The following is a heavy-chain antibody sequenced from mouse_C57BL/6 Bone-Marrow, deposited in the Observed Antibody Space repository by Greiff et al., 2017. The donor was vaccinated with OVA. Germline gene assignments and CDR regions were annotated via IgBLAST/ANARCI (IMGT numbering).Heavy chain of an antibody. CDR3: TRDMVNSFFDY. CDR2: ISSGGDYI. CDR1: GFTFSSYA. J-gene: IGHJ2*01. D-gene: IGHD2-2*01. Sequence: EVQVVESGEGLVKPGGSLKLSCAASGFTFSSYAMSWVRQTPEKRLEWVAYISSGGDYIYYADTVKGRFTISRDNARNTLYLQMSSLKSEDTAMYYCTRDMVNSFFDYWGQGTTLTVSS. V-gene: IGHV5-9-1*02.